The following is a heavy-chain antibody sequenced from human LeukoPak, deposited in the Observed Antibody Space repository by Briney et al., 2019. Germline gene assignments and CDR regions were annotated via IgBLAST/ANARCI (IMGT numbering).Heavy chain of an antibody. J-gene: IGHJ6*03. CDR2: IIPIFGTA. CDR3: ASGPASPYYYYMDV. V-gene: IGHV1-69*05. CDR1: GGTFSSYA. Sequence: AASVKVSCKASGGTFSSYAISWVRQAPGQGLEWMGGIIPIFGTANYAQKFQGRVTITTDESTSTAYMELSSLRSEDTAVYYCASGPASPYYYYMDVWGKGTTVTVSS.